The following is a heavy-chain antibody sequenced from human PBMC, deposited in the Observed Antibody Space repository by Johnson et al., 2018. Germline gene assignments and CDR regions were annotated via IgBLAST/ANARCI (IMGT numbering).Heavy chain of an antibody. J-gene: IGHJ6*03. CDR1: GFTVSSNY. D-gene: IGHD2-15*01. CDR3: AKDGCSGGSCYMDV. Sequence: VQLVQSGGGLVQPGGSLRLSCAASGFTVSSNYMTWVRQAPGKGLEWVSSIYSVNSTYYAESVKGRFTISRDNSKNTLYLQMNSLRAEDTAVYYCAKDGCSGGSCYMDVWGKGTTVTVSS. CDR2: IYSVNST. V-gene: IGHV3-66*02.